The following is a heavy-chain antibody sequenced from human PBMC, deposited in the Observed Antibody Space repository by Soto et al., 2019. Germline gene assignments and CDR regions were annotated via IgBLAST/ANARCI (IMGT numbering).Heavy chain of an antibody. CDR1: GSSIIGDY. Sequence: PSETRSLTCTFSGSSIIGDYWTWIRQSPERGLEWIGYIHYSGSANYNPSLNSRLTMSVDRSKSQFSMKLASVNAAATAVDYCGRVVCCSGLNCFVSCRQGTLAAVFS. V-gene: IGHV4-59*12. CDR2: IHYSGSA. J-gene: IGHJ5*02. CDR3: GRVVCCSGLNCFVS. D-gene: IGHD6-19*01.